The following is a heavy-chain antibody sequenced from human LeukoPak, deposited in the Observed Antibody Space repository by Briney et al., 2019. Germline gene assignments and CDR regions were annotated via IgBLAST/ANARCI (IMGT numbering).Heavy chain of an antibody. Sequence: GGSLRLSCAASGFTFSSYEMQWVRQAPGKGLEWVAFISNDGTDKYNADSVRGRFTISRDNSKNTLYLQMNSLRAEDTAVYYCARHRGSYYMDAWGKGTTVTVSS. CDR1: GFTFSSYE. J-gene: IGHJ6*03. V-gene: IGHV3-30*04. CDR3: ARHRGSYYMDA. CDR2: ISNDGTDK.